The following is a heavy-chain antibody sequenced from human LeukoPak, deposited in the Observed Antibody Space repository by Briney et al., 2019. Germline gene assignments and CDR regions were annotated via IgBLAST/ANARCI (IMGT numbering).Heavy chain of an antibody. CDR2: INPNSGGT. V-gene: IGHV1-2*04. CDR1: GYTFTGYY. Sequence: ASVKVSCKASGYTFTGYYMHWVRQAPGQGLEWMGWINPNSGGTNYAQKFQGWVTMTRDTSISTAYMELSRLRSDDTAVYYCARDLYGYYDSSGYLPENYGMDVWGQGTTVTVSS. CDR3: ARDLYGYYDSSGYLPENYGMDV. J-gene: IGHJ6*02. D-gene: IGHD3-22*01.